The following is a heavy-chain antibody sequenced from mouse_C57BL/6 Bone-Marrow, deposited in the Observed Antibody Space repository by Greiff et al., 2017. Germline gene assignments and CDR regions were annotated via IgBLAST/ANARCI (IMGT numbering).Heavy chain of an antibody. Sequence: QVQLQQSGAELMKPGASVKLSCKATGYTFTGYWIEWVKQRPGHGLEWIGEIFPGSGSTNYNEKFKGKATFTADTSSNTDYMQLSSLTAKDSAICYSARLYLLLRGDYWGQGTSVTVSS. CDR1: GYTFTGYW. V-gene: IGHV1-9*01. D-gene: IGHD1-1*01. J-gene: IGHJ4*01. CDR2: IFPGSGST. CDR3: ARLYLLLRGDY.